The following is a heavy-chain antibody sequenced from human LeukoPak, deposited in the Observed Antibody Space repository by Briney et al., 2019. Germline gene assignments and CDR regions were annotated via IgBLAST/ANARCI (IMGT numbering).Heavy chain of an antibody. CDR3: ARGGPGTDIVVVVAATSPEYYFDY. J-gene: IGHJ4*02. Sequence: SETLSLTCAVYGGSFSGYYWSWIRQPPGKGLEWIGEIKHSGSTNYNPSLKSRVTISVDTSKNQFSLKLSSVTAADTAVYYCARGGPGTDIVVVVAATSPEYYFDYWGQGTLVTVSS. V-gene: IGHV4-34*01. CDR2: IKHSGST. D-gene: IGHD2-15*01. CDR1: GGSFSGYY.